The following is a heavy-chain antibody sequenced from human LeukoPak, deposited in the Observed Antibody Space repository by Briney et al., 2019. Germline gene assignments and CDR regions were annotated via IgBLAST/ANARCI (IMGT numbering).Heavy chain of an antibody. V-gene: IGHV3-30*02. D-gene: IGHD3-10*01. J-gene: IGHJ4*02. CDR3: AKDRPPQYDSGTYSDY. CDR1: GFTVNNYG. CDR2: ILFDGSKK. Sequence: GGSLRLSCVASGFTVNNYGIHWIRQAPGKGLEWVAFILFDGSKKFYSDYVKGRFTIFRDNSKNTLYLQMNSLRAEDSAVYFCAKDRPPQYDSGTYSDYWGQGTLVTVSS.